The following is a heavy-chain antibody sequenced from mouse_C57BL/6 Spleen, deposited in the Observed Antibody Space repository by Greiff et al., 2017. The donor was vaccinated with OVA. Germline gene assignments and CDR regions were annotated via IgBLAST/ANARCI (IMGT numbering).Heavy chain of an antibody. CDR1: GYTFTDYY. CDR2: INPNNGGT. V-gene: IGHV1-26*01. CDR3: ARPSHYYGSSPFAY. Sequence: EVQLQQSGPELVKPGASVKISCKASGYTFTDYYMNWVKQSHGKSLEWIGDINPNNGGTSYNQKFKGKATLTVDKSSSTAYMELRSLTSEDSAVYYCARPSHYYGSSPFAYWGQGTLVTVS. D-gene: IGHD1-1*01. J-gene: IGHJ3*01.